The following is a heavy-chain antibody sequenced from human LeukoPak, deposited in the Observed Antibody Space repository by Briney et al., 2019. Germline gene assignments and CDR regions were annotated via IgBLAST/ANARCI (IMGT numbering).Heavy chain of an antibody. J-gene: IGHJ4*02. Sequence: GGSLRLSCATSGFTFSSYAMSWVRQAPGKGLEWVSAIGGSGGSTYYADSVRGRFTISRDNSKNTLYLQMNSLRAEDTAVYYCAKDHRGYNYGFDYWGQGTLVTVSS. CDR2: IGGSGGST. V-gene: IGHV3-23*01. CDR3: AKDHRGYNYGFDY. CDR1: GFTFSSYA. D-gene: IGHD5-18*01.